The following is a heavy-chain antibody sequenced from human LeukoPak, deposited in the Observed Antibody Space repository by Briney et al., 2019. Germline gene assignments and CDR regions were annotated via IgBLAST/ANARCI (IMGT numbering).Heavy chain of an antibody. D-gene: IGHD3-10*01. Sequence: PGGSLRLSCAASGFTFSNAWMSWVRQAPGKGLEWVGRIKSKTDGGTTDYAAPVKGRFTISRDDSKNTLYLQMNSLKTEDTAVYYCTTRFTMVRGVIKDYWRQGTLVTVSS. J-gene: IGHJ4*02. CDR3: TTRFTMVRGVIKDY. CDR1: GFTFSNAW. CDR2: IKSKTDGGTT. V-gene: IGHV3-15*01.